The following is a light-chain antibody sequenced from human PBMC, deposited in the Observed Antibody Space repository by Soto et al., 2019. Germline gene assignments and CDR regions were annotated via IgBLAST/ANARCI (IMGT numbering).Light chain of an antibody. J-gene: IGLJ1*01. Sequence: QSALTQPASVSGSPGQSITISCSGTTSDVGGYNLVSWYQQHTAKAPKLLIYEGTQRPSGVSSRFSGSKSGNTASLTISGLQAEDEADYYGCSYASSSSYVFGTGTKV. V-gene: IGLV2-23*01. CDR1: TSDVGGYNL. CDR3: CSYASSSSYV. CDR2: EGT.